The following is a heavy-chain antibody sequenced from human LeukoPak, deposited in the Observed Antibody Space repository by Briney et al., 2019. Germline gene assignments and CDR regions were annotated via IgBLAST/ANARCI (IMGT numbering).Heavy chain of an antibody. J-gene: IGHJ4*02. V-gene: IGHV4-59*01. D-gene: IGHD6-19*01. CDR1: GGSISSYY. Sequence: SETLSLTCTVSGGSISSYYWSWIRQPPGKGLEWIGYIYYSGSTNYNPSLKSRVTISVDTSKNQFSLKPSSVTAADTAVYYCASLGHSSGWYPDYWGRGTLVTVSS. CDR3: ASLGHSSGWYPDY. CDR2: IYYSGST.